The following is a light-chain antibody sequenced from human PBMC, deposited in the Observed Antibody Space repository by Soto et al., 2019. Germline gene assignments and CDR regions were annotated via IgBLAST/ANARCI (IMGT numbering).Light chain of an antibody. CDR1: QSVSSSY. V-gene: IGKV3-20*01. CDR3: QQYGSSLRT. Sequence: IGVTKSPVTLSLSPGERATLSCRASQSVSSSYLAWYQQKPGQAPRLLIFGASSRATGIPDRFSGSGSGTDFTLTISRVQPEDFAVYYCQQYGSSLRTFGQGTKVDIK. J-gene: IGKJ1*01. CDR2: GAS.